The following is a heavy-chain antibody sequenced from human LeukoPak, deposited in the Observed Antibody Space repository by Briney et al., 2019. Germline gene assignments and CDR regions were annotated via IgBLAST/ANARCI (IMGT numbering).Heavy chain of an antibody. V-gene: IGHV3-11*05. CDR1: GFTFSDYY. CDR3: ARDLWAQQEGDGFDI. Sequence: GGSLRLSCAASGFTFSDYYMSWIRQAPGKGLEWVSYISSSSSYTNYADSVKGRFTISRDNAKNSVYLEMNSLTAEDTALYYCARDLWAQQEGDGFDIWGQGTMVTVSS. J-gene: IGHJ3*02. CDR2: ISSSSSYT. D-gene: IGHD6-13*01.